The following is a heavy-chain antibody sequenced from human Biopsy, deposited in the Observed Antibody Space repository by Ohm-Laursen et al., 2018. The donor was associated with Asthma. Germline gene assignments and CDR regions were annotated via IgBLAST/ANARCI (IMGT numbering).Heavy chain of an antibody. V-gene: IGHV4-59*01. D-gene: IGHD4-23*01. CDR1: GGSISSFY. CDR3: ARTSQRATVVHFDY. CDR2: IYYTGTT. J-gene: IGHJ4*02. Sequence: GTLSLTCSVYGGSISSFYWTWIRQPPGKGLEWIGYIYYTGTTNSNPSLKSRVTMSVDTSKNQFSLKLTSVTAADTAVYYCARTSQRATVVHFDYWGQGTLVTVSS.